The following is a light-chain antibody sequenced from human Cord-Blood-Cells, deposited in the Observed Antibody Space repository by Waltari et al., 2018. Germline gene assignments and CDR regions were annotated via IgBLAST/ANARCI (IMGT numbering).Light chain of an antibody. J-gene: IGKJ2*01. CDR2: DAS. CDR3: QQRSNWPPVT. CDR1: QSVSSY. Sequence: PSPATLSLSPGERATLSCRASQSVSSYLAWYQQKPGQAPRLLIYDASNRATGIPARFSGSGSGTDFTLTISSLEPEDFAVYYCQQRSNWPPVTFGQGTKLEIK. V-gene: IGKV3-11*01.